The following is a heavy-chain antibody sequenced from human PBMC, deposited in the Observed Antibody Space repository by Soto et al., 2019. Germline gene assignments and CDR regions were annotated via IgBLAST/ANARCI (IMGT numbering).Heavy chain of an antibody. J-gene: IGHJ3*02. CDR1: GFTFSSYA. D-gene: IGHD2-2*01. CDR3: AIVFFSSTSCYAGPSDAFDI. CDR2: ISGSGGST. V-gene: IGHV3-23*01. Sequence: GGSLRLSCAASGFTFSSYAMSWVRQAPGKGLEWVSAISGSGGSTYYADSVKGRFTISRDNSNNTLFLQMNSLRAEDTAVYYFAIVFFSSTSCYAGPSDAFDIWGQGTMVTVSS.